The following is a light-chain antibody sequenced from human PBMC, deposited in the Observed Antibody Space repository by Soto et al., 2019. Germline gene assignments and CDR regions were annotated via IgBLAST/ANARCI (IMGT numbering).Light chain of an antibody. CDR1: QSISNW. J-gene: IGKJ1*01. CDR2: HAS. CDR3: QQYNSYS. Sequence: IQLTQSPSTLPASVGDRVTLTCRASQSISNWLAWYQQKPGTAPKLLIYHASILETAVPSRFSGNGSGTDFPLPISSLQPGDFATYYCQQYNSYSFGQGSRVEIK. V-gene: IGKV1-5*01.